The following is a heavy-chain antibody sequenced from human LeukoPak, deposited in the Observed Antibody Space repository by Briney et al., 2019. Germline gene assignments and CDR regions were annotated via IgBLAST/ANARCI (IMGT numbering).Heavy chain of an antibody. CDR2: INHSGST. CDR3: ARRVAHRSLDY. Sequence: PSETLSLTCAVYGGSFSGYYWSWIRQPPGKGLEWIGEINHSGSTNYNPSLKSRVSISVDTSKNQSSLRLSSVTAADTAVYYCARRVAHRSLDYWGQGTLVTVSS. J-gene: IGHJ4*02. V-gene: IGHV4-34*01. D-gene: IGHD1-14*01. CDR1: GGSFSGYY.